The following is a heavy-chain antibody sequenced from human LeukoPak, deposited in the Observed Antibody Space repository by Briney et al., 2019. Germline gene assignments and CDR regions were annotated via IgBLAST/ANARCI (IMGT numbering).Heavy chain of an antibody. D-gene: IGHD1-26*01. J-gene: IGHJ4*02. Sequence: GGSLRLSCAGSGFIFSGSAIHWVRQASGKGLEWVGRIKNKANSYATAFAVSVKGRFTISRDDSKNTAYLQMNSLKIGDTAMYYCTRLDSGSFSFDFWGQGSLVTVSS. CDR2: IKNKANSYAT. CDR1: GFIFSGSA. CDR3: TRLDSGSFSFDF. V-gene: IGHV3-73*01.